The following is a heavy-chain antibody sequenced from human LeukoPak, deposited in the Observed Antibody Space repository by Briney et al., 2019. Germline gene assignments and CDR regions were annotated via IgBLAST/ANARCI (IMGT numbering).Heavy chain of an antibody. J-gene: IGHJ6*03. CDR2: ISYDGSSK. CDR1: GFTFSSYG. V-gene: IGHV3-30*03. Sequence: GGSLRLSCAASGFTFSSYGMHWVRQAPGKGLEWVAVISYDGSSKYYADSVKGRFTISRDNSRNTLYLQMNSLRAEDTAVYYCARAPRVDYMDVWGKGTTVSVSS. D-gene: IGHD2-15*01. CDR3: ARAPRVDYMDV.